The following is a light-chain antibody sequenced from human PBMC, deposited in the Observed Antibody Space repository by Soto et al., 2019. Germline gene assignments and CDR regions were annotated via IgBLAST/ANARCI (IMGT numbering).Light chain of an antibody. V-gene: IGKV3-15*01. Sequence: VMTQSQVTLSASPGERATLSCRASQTVSTNLAWYQQRPGQAPRLLIYGASTRVTGIPPRFSGSGSGTDFTLTISSLQSEDFAVYFCRQYTNWPQNFGQGTKVDIK. CDR2: GAS. CDR3: RQYTNWPQN. CDR1: QTVSTN. J-gene: IGKJ2*01.